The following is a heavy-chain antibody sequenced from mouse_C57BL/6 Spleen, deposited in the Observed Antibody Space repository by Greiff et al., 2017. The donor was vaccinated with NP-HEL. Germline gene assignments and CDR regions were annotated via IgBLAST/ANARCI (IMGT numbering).Heavy chain of an antibody. Sequence: QVQLQQPGAELVKPGASVKLSCKASGYTFTSYWMQWVKQRPGQGLEWIGEIDPSDSYTNYNQKFKGKATLTVDTSSSTAYMQLSSLTSEDSAVYYCARGEEGLRRGAAFDYWGQGTTLTVSS. J-gene: IGHJ2*01. CDR1: GYTFTSYW. CDR3: ARGEEGLRRGAAFDY. D-gene: IGHD2-4*01. CDR2: IDPSDSYT. V-gene: IGHV1-50*01.